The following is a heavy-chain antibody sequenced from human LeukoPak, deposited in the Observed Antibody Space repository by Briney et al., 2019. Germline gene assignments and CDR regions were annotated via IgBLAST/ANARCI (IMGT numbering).Heavy chain of an antibody. CDR3: AKDRDYDSLDY. CDR1: GFTFRSYA. Sequence: GGPLRLSCAASGFTFRSYAMSWVRQAPGKGLEWVSAISGSGGSTYYADSVKGRFTISRDNSKNTLYLQMNSLRAEDTAVYYCAKDRDYDSLDYWGQGTLVTVSS. CDR2: ISGSGGST. D-gene: IGHD3-22*01. V-gene: IGHV3-23*01. J-gene: IGHJ4*02.